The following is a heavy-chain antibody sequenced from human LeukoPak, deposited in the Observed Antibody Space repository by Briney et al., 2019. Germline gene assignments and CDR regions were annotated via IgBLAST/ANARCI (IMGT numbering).Heavy chain of an antibody. CDR1: GYTFTSYD. D-gene: IGHD3-10*01. Sequence: ASVKVSCKASGYTFTSYDINWVRQATGQGLEWMGWMNPNSGNTGYAQKFQGRVTMTRNTSISTAYMGLSSLRSEDTAVYYCARGYYGSGSSDYYYYYMDVWGKGTTVTISS. J-gene: IGHJ6*03. CDR2: MNPNSGNT. V-gene: IGHV1-8*01. CDR3: ARGYYGSGSSDYYYYYMDV.